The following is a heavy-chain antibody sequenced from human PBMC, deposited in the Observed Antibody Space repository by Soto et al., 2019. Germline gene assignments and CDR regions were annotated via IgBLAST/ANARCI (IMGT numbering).Heavy chain of an antibody. CDR3: ASEGTAPYYYYGMDV. CDR1: GYSFTTYG. V-gene: IGHV1-18*01. J-gene: IGHJ6*02. D-gene: IGHD1-1*01. Sequence: QVQLVQSGGEVKKPGASVKVSCKTSGYSFTTYGISWVRQAPGQGLEWMGWISAYNGNTNYAQKLQGRVTMTTDTSTSTAYMELRSLRSDDTAVYYCASEGTAPYYYYGMDVWGQGSTVTVSS. CDR2: ISAYNGNT.